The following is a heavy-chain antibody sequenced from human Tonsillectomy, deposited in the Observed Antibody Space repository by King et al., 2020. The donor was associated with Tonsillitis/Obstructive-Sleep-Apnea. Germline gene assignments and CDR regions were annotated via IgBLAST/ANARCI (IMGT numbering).Heavy chain of an antibody. CDR1: GFTFDDYA. CDR2: INWNGGSI. V-gene: IGHV3-9*01. CDR3: AKEGDSGVNWPYFDY. J-gene: IGHJ4*02. D-gene: IGHD5-18*01. Sequence: DVQLVESGGDLVQPGRSLRLSCAASGFTFDDYAMHWVRQAPGKGLEWVSGINWNGGSIRYADSVKGRFTISRDNAKKSLYLQMNSLRAEDTAFYYCAKEGDSGVNWPYFDYGGQETLVTVSS.